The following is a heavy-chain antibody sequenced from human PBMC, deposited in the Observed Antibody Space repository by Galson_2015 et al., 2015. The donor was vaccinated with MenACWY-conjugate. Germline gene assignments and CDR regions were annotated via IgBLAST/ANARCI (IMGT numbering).Heavy chain of an antibody. V-gene: IGHV3-74*01. Sequence: SLRLSCAASGFIFNTYWMHWVRQAPGKGLVWVSRLNPGGRSTTYADSVQDRFSISRDNAKNKLYLQMNSRRPEDTAVFYCANSRVAAFDLDSWGQGTLVTVSS. D-gene: IGHD2-15*01. CDR3: ANSRVAAFDLDS. J-gene: IGHJ4*02. CDR1: GFIFNTYW. CDR2: LNPGGRST.